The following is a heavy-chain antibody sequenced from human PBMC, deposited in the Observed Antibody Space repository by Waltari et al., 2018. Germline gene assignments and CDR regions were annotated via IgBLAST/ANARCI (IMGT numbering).Heavy chain of an antibody. CDR2: NSAYNGNT. D-gene: IGHD6-19*01. V-gene: IGHV1-18*01. CDR3: ARDVGGAVAGTPDY. Sequence: QVQLVQSGAEVKKPGASVKVSCKASGYTFTSYGISWVRQAPGQGLEWMGWNSAYNGNTTYAQKLQGRVTITTDTATSTAYMELRSLRADDTAVYYCARDVGGAVAGTPDYWGQGTLVTVSS. J-gene: IGHJ4*02. CDR1: GYTFTSYG.